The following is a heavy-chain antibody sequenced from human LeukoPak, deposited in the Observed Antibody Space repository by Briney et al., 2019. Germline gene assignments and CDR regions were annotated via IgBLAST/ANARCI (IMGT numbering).Heavy chain of an antibody. CDR2: IYPGDSDT. CDR3: ARLGVLLWFGDRTNWFDP. Sequence: GESLKISCKGSGYSFTSYWIGWVRQMPGKGLEWMGIIYPGDSDTRYSPSFQGQVTISADKSISTAYLQWSSLKASDTAVYYCARLGVLLWFGDRTNWFDPWGQGTLVTVSS. CDR1: GYSFTSYW. D-gene: IGHD3-10*01. J-gene: IGHJ5*02. V-gene: IGHV5-51*01.